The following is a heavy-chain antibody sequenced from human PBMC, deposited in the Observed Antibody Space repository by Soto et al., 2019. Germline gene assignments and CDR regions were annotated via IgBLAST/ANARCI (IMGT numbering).Heavy chain of an antibody. D-gene: IGHD3-3*01. J-gene: IGHJ5*02. CDR2: IIPIFGTA. V-gene: IGHV1-69*01. CDR3: ARSPIGSTIFGVVRGWFDP. Sequence: QVQLVQSGAEVKKPGPSVKVSCKASGGTFSSYAISWVRQAPGQGLEWMGGIIPIFGTANYAQKFQGRVTITADESTSTAYMELSSLRSEDTAVYYCARSPIGSTIFGVVRGWFDPWGQGTLVTVSS. CDR1: GGTFSSYA.